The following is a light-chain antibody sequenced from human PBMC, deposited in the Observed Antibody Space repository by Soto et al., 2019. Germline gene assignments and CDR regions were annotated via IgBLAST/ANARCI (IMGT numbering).Light chain of an antibody. CDR3: QHYNTYSPGT. CDR2: DVS. V-gene: IGKV1-5*01. J-gene: IGKJ1*01. Sequence: DIQMTQTPATLSAFAGDRVTVTCRASQSVSSWVAWYQEKPGRGPKLLIYDVSTWQSGVPSRFIGSGSGTEFTLTITCLQPDDFATYYCQHYNTYSPGTFGQGTRVEVK. CDR1: QSVSSW.